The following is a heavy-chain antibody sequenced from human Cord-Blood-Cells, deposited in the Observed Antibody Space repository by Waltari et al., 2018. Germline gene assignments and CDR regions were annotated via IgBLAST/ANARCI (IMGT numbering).Heavy chain of an antibody. J-gene: IGHJ4*02. CDR1: GFTFADYA. V-gene: IGHV3-9*01. CDR3: AKDYRRYSSSWYYFDY. CDR2: ISWNSGSI. Sequence: EVQMVESGGGLVQPGRSLRLCCAASGFTFADYAIHWVRPATGKGLEWVSGISWNSGSIGYADSVKGRFTISRDNAKNSLYLQMNSLRAEDTALYYCAKDYRRYSSSWYYFDYWGQGTLVTVSS. D-gene: IGHD6-13*01.